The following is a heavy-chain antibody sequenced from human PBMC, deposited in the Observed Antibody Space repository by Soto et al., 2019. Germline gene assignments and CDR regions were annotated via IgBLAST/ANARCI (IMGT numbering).Heavy chain of an antibody. J-gene: IGHJ5*02. CDR3: ARAYYGSGSYFGWFDP. CDR2: ISAYNGNT. D-gene: IGHD3-10*01. CDR1: GYRFTIYG. V-gene: IGHV1-18*01. Sequence: ASVKVCCKASGYRFTIYGMIWVRQAPGQGLEWMGWISAYNGNTNYAQKLQGRVTMTTDTSTSTAYMELRSLRSDDTAVYYCARAYYGSGSYFGWFDPWGQGTLVTVSS.